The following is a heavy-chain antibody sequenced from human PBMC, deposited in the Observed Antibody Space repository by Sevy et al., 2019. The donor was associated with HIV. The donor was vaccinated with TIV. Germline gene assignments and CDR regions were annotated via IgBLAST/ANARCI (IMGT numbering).Heavy chain of an antibody. Sequence: ASVKVSCKASGYTFRNYGITWVRQAAGQGLEWMGWISSYGGNSQYAQNFQGRVTMTTDTSTSTAYMELNSLRSDDTAVYYCARLDTSMVLPWDYWGQGTLVTVSS. CDR2: ISSYGGNS. V-gene: IGHV1-18*01. CDR1: GYTFRNYG. CDR3: ARLDTSMVLPWDY. D-gene: IGHD5-18*01. J-gene: IGHJ4*02.